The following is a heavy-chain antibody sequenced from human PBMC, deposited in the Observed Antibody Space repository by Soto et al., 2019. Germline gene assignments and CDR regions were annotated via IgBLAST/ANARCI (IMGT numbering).Heavy chain of an antibody. Sequence: SETLSLTCTVSGGSISSSSYYWGWIRQPPGKGLEWIGSIYYSGSTYYNPSLKSRVTISVDTSKNQFSLKLSSVTAADTAVYYCARHAVHTRGSTDYWGQGTLVPVSS. J-gene: IGHJ4*02. CDR2: IYYSGST. D-gene: IGHD3-10*01. CDR3: ARHAVHTRGSTDY. V-gene: IGHV4-39*01. CDR1: GGSISSSSYY.